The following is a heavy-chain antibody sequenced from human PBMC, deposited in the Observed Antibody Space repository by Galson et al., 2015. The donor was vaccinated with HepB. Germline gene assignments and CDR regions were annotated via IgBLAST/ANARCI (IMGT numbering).Heavy chain of an antibody. CDR3: AGGVVTAINLDY. Sequence: SLRLSCAASGFIVSSNHMTWVRQAPGRGLDWVSVIYTGGTTYYADSVKGRFTISRDRSKNTVYLQMNSLRIEDTAVYYCAGGVVTAINLDYWGQGTLVTVSS. CDR2: IYTGGTT. CDR1: GFIVSSNH. J-gene: IGHJ4*02. D-gene: IGHD2-21*02. V-gene: IGHV3-66*02.